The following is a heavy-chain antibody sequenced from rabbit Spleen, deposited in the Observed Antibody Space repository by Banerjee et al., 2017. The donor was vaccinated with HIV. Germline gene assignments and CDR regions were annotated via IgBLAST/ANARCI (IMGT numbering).Heavy chain of an antibody. CDR1: GFSFGSNDY. V-gene: IGHV1S40*01. D-gene: IGHD8-1*01. CDR2: IYSGNSGYT. J-gene: IGHJ6*01. Sequence: QSLDESGGGLVKPGASLTVTCTASGFSFGSNDYMCWVRQAPGKGLEWIACIYSGNSGYTYYATWATGRFTISKTSSTTVTLQVTSLTVADTATYFCARDTASSFSSYGMDLWGPGTLVTVS. CDR3: ARDTASSFSSYGMDL.